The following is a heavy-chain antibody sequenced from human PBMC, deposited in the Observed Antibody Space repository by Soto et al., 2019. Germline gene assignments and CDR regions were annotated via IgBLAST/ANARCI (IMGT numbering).Heavy chain of an antibody. V-gene: IGHV3-13*01. CDR1: GFTFSYYD. CDR3: ARGLLGAIDY. CDR2: IGTSDDT. D-gene: IGHD3-16*01. J-gene: IGHJ4*02. Sequence: EVQLVESGGALVPPGGSLRLSCAASGFTFSYYDMHWVRQAEGKGLERVAAIGTSDDTYYADSVQGRFSISREDAKDSLYLQMSSLRAEDTAVYYCARGLLGAIDYWGQGTLVTVSS.